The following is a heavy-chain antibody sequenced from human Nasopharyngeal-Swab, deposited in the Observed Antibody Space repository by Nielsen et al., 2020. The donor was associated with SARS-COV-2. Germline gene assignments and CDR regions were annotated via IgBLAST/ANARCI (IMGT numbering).Heavy chain of an antibody. V-gene: IGHV4-34*01. Sequence: SETLSLTCAVYGGSFSGYYWRWIRQPPGKGLEWIGEINHSGSTNYNPSPKKGVTISVNTSTNQFSLKLSSVTAADTAVYFCARAPGRSYYDYVWGSYRSKDYYFDYWGLGTLVTVSS. CDR3: ARAPGRSYYDYVWGSYRSKDYYFDY. CDR2: INHSGST. D-gene: IGHD3-16*02. J-gene: IGHJ4*02. CDR1: GGSFSGYY.